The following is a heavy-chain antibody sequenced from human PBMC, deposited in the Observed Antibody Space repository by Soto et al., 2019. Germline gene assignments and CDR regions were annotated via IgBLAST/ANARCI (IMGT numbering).Heavy chain of an antibody. CDR1: GHTFTGYY. D-gene: IGHD3-9*01. J-gene: IGHJ6*02. Sequence: GASVKVSCKASGHTFTGYYMHWVRQAPGQGLEWMGWINPNSGGTNYAQKFQGWVTISADKSISTAYLQWSSLKASDTAMYYCARPDYDTLSMDVWGQGTTVTVSS. V-gene: IGHV1-2*04. CDR3: ARPDYDTLSMDV. CDR2: INPNSGGT.